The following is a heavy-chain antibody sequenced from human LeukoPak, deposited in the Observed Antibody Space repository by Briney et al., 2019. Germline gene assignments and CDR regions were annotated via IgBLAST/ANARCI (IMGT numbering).Heavy chain of an antibody. D-gene: IGHD3-22*01. CDR1: GFTFSSYA. V-gene: IGHV3-30-3*01. J-gene: IGHJ1*01. CDR3: AKEGVGDSSGYNAEYFQH. Sequence: QPGRSLRLSCAASGFTFSSYAMHWVRQAPGKGLEWVAVISYDGSKKYYADSVKGRFTISRGNSKNTLYLQMNSLRAEDTAVYYCAKEGVGDSSGYNAEYFQHWGQGTLVTVSS. CDR2: ISYDGSKK.